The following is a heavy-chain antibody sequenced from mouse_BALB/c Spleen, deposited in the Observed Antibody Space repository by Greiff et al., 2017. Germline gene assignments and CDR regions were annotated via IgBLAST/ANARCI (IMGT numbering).Heavy chain of an antibody. CDR2: IDPANGNT. Sequence: EVQLVESGAELVKPGASVKLSCTASGFNIKDTYMHWVKQRPEQGLEWIGRIDPANGNTKYDPKFQGKATITADTSSNTAYLQLSSLTSEDTAVYYCAPYRYYAMDYWGQGTSVTVSS. CDR3: APYRYYAMDY. D-gene: IGHD2-14*01. V-gene: IGHV14-3*02. CDR1: GFNIKDTY. J-gene: IGHJ4*01.